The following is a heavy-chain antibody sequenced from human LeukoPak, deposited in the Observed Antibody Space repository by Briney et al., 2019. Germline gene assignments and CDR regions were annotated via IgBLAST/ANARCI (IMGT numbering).Heavy chain of an antibody. J-gene: IGHJ3*02. CDR1: GFTFSSYW. Sequence: GGSLRLSCAASGFTFSSYWMSWVRQAPGKGLEWVANIKQDGSEKYYVDSVKGRFTISRDNSKNTLYLQMNSLRAEDTAVYYCAKDLSMVRGVIPRGADAFDIWGQGTMVTVSS. D-gene: IGHD3-10*01. CDR3: AKDLSMVRGVIPRGADAFDI. V-gene: IGHV3-7*01. CDR2: IKQDGSEK.